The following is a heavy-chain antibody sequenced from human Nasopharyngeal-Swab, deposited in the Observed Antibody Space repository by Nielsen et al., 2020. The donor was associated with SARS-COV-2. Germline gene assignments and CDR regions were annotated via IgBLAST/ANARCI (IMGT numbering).Heavy chain of an antibody. CDR1: GFTFSNYA. CDR2: ISYDGSNK. V-gene: IGHV3-30-3*01. J-gene: IGHJ4*02. Sequence: GESLKISCAASGFTFSNYAMYWVRQAPGKGLEWVTVISYDGSNKDYADSVKGRFTISRDNSKNTLYLQMNSLRAEDTAVYYCAKDRALYYYDSSGYYYSSYWGQGTLVTVSS. D-gene: IGHD3-22*01. CDR3: AKDRALYYYDSSGYYYSSY.